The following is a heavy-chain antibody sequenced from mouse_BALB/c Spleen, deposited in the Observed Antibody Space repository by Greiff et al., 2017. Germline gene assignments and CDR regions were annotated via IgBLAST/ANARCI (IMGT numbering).Heavy chain of an antibody. CDR3: NGYGGFAY. V-gene: IGHV14-4*02. Sequence: VQLKESGAELVRSGASVKLSCTASGFNIKDYYMHWVKQRPEQGLEWIGWIDPENGDTEYAPKFQGKATMTADTSSNTAYLQLSSLTSEDTAVYYCNGYGGFAYWGQGTLVTVSA. J-gene: IGHJ3*01. CDR2: IDPENGDT. CDR1: GFNIKDYY. D-gene: IGHD2-12*01.